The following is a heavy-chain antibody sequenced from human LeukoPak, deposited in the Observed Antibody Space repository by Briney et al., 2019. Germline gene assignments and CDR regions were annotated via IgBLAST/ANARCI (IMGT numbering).Heavy chain of an antibody. CDR1: GFTFSSYS. CDR3: ARDHYSRNDY. J-gene: IGHJ4*02. V-gene: IGHV3-48*02. CDR2: ISSSSSPI. Sequence: GGSLRLSCAASGFTFSSYSMTWVRQAPGKGLEWLSYISSSSSPIYYADSVKGRFTISRDNAKNSLYLQMNSLRDEDTAVYYCARDHYSRNDYWGQGTLVTVS. D-gene: IGHD6-13*01.